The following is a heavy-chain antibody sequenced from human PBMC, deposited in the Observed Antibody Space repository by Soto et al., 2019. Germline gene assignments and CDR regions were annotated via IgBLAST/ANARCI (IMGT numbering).Heavy chain of an antibody. J-gene: IGHJ4*02. Sequence: SETLCLTCALSGGSISSSNWWGWVRQPPGKGLEWIGEIYHSGSTNYNPSLKSRVTISVDKSKNQFSLKLSSVTAADTPVYYCARDLGGRVDYWGQGTLVTVSS. CDR3: ARDLGGRVDY. CDR2: IYHSGST. D-gene: IGHD2-15*01. V-gene: IGHV4-4*02. CDR1: GGSISSSNW.